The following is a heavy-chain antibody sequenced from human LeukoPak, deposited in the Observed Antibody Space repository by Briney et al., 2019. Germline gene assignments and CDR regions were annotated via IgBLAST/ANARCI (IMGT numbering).Heavy chain of an antibody. V-gene: IGHV4-39*01. CDR2: MYYDGST. Sequence: PSETLSLTCTVSGGSISSSSYYWAWIRQPPGKGPEWIGSMYYDGSTYHNPSLKSRVTISVDTSKNQFSLKLSSVTAADTAVYYCARTQGYSYGYFDYWGQGTLVPVSS. J-gene: IGHJ4*02. CDR1: GGSISSSSYY. CDR3: ARTQGYSYGYFDY. D-gene: IGHD5-18*01.